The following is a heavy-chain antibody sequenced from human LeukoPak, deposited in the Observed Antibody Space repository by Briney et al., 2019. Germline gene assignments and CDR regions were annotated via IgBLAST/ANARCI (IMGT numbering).Heavy chain of an antibody. D-gene: IGHD3-10*01. CDR1: GGSISSYY. CDR3: ARSSARTGLWFGDLVGVVDY. V-gene: IGHV4-4*07. Sequence: SETLSLTCTVSGGSISSYYLSWIRQPAGKGLEWIGRIYSRVTTYNPSLKSRVTMSVDTSKNQFSLKLSSVTAADTAVYYCARSSARTGLWFGDLVGVVDYWGQGTLVTVSS. J-gene: IGHJ4*02. CDR2: IYSRVTT.